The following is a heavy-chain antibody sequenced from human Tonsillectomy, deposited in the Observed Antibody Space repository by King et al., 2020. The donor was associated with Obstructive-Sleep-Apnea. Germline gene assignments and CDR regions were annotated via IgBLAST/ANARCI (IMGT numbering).Heavy chain of an antibody. CDR1: GFPFSNYG. D-gene: IGHD6-13*01. CDR3: AKDRSSSWSGPDY. Sequence: QLVQSGVGVVQPGGSLRLSCAASGFPFSNYGMHWVRQAPGKGLEWVAFIGYDGSNKHYADSVKGRFTVSRDNSKNTLYLQVNSLRPEDTAVYYCAKDRSSSWSGPDYWGQGTLVTVSS. V-gene: IGHV3-30*02. J-gene: IGHJ4*02. CDR2: IGYDGSNK.